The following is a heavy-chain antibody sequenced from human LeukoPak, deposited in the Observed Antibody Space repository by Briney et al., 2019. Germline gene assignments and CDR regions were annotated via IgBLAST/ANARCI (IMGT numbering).Heavy chain of an antibody. CDR3: AKVSRGPLRIPLYYFDY. CDR1: GFTFSSYA. Sequence: GGSLRLSCAASGFTFSSYAMHWVRQAPGKGLEYVSAISSNGGSTYYANSVKGRFTISRDNSKNTLYLQMNSLRAEDTAVYYCAKVSRGPLRIPLYYFDYWGQGTLVTVSS. CDR2: ISSNGGST. J-gene: IGHJ4*02. D-gene: IGHD3-10*01. V-gene: IGHV3-64*01.